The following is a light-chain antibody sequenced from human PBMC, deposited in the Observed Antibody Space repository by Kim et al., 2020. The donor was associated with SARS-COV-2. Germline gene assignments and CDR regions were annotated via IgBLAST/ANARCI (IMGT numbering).Light chain of an antibody. CDR1: SSDVGSSNY. V-gene: IGLV2-11*01. CDR3: CSYTGSYTSYV. J-gene: IGLJ1*01. CDR2: DVG. Sequence: QSVTSSCTGTSSDVGSSNYVSWYQQHPGKAPKLMIYDVGKRPSGVPNRVSGSKSGNTASLTISGLQAEDEADYFCCSYTGSYTSYVFGTGTKVTVL.